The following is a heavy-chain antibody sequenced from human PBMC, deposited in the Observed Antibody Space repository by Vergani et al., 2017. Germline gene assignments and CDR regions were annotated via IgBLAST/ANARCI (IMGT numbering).Heavy chain of an antibody. V-gene: IGHV1-46*01. CDR1: GYTFTSYY. CDR3: ATLRAPGYSSGWTHFDY. D-gene: IGHD6-19*01. CDR2: INPSGGST. J-gene: IGHJ4*02. Sequence: QVQLVQSGAEVKKPGASVKVSCKASGYTFTSYYMHWVRQAPGQGLEWMGIINPSGGSTSYAQKFQGRVTMTEDTSTDTAYMELSSLRSEDTAVYYCATLRAPGYSSGWTHFDYWGQGTLVTVSS.